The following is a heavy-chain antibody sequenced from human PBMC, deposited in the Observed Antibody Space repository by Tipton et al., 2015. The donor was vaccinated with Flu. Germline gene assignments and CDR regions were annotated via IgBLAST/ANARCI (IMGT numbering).Heavy chain of an antibody. Sequence: LVQSGAEVKKPGESLKISCKGSGSSFSTYWIAWVRQMPGKGLEWMGIIYPDDSDTKYSPSFQGQVTFSADKSVNTAYLHWSSLKASDTAIYFCVRQNCGGDCYPDYWGQGTLVTVSS. V-gene: IGHV5-51*01. J-gene: IGHJ4*02. CDR3: VRQNCGGDCYPDY. CDR1: GSSFSTYW. CDR2: IYPDDSDT. D-gene: IGHD2-21*02.